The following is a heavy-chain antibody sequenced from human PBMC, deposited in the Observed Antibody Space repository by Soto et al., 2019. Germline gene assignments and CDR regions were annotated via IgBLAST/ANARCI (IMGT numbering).Heavy chain of an antibody. CDR3: ACGTAGTFGNPLDP. V-gene: IGHV3-30*03. J-gene: IGHJ5*02. CDR2: ISYDGSNK. Sequence: PGGSLRLSCAASGFTFSRYGMHWVRQAPGKGLEWVAVISYDGSNKYYADSVKGRFTISRDNSKNTLYLQMNSLRAEDTAVYYCACGTAGTFGNPLDPWGQGTLVTVSS. D-gene: IGHD6-13*01. CDR1: GFTFSRYG.